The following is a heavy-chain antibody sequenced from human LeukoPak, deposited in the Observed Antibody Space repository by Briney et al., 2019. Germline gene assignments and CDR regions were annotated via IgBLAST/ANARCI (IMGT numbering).Heavy chain of an antibody. CDR1: GYSFITYW. V-gene: IGHV5-51*01. J-gene: IGHJ3*02. CDR3: ARSTSWGTSDI. CDR2: IYPDDSDT. D-gene: IGHD7-27*01. Sequence: GESLKISCKAFGYSFITYWIGWVRQMPGKGLEWMGIIYPDDSDTRYSPSFQGQVTFSADKSITTSYLQWSSLKASDSAMYYCARSTSWGTSDIWGQGTMVTVSS.